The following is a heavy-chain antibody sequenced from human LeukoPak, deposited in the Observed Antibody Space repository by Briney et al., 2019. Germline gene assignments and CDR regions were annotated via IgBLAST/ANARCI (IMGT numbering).Heavy chain of an antibody. Sequence: GGSLRLSCAASGLTFDDYAMHWVRQAPGKGLEWVSGISWNSGSIGYADSVKGRFTISRDNAKNSLYLQMNSLRAEDTALYYCAKAAQYYYDSSGYYSALFDYWGQGTLVTVSS. V-gene: IGHV3-9*01. CDR2: ISWNSGSI. CDR3: AKAAQYYYDSSGYYSALFDY. CDR1: GLTFDDYA. D-gene: IGHD3-22*01. J-gene: IGHJ4*02.